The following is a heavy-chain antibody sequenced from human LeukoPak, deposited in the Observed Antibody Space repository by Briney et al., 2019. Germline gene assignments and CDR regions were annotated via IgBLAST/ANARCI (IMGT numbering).Heavy chain of an antibody. CDR2: ISYDGTNK. V-gene: IGHV3-30*03. Sequence: GGSLRLSCAASGFTFSTYGMHWVRQAPGKGLEWVAVISYDGTNKYYVDSLKGRFTISRDNAKNTLYLQMNSLRVEDTAVYYCARDRAAAADYWGQGTLVTVSS. CDR1: GFTFSTYG. CDR3: ARDRAAAADY. D-gene: IGHD6-13*01. J-gene: IGHJ4*02.